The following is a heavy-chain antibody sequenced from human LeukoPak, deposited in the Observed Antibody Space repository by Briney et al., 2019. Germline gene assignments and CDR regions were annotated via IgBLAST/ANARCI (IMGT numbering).Heavy chain of an antibody. CDR1: GFTFSSYS. CDR3: ARDSEYFDWLFDY. J-gene: IGHJ4*02. V-gene: IGHV3-30*03. Sequence: GGSLRLSCAASGFTFSSYSMNWVRQVPGKGLEWVAVISYDAKGNYHVDSVKGRFTISRDNSKNTLYLQMNSLRAEDTAVYYCARDSEYFDWLFDYWGQGTLVTVSS. D-gene: IGHD3-9*01. CDR2: ISYDAKGN.